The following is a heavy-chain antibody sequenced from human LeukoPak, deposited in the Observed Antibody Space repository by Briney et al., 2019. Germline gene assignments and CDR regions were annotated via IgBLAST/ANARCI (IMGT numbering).Heavy chain of an antibody. CDR2: INPDSGDA. Sequence: GASVNVSCKASGYTFTSHDINWVRQASGQGLEWMGHINPDSGDAGYAREFQGRLTVTRDNSITTAYMELDSLTAADTAVYYCTRGWDHWGLGTLVTVSS. J-gene: IGHJ4*02. CDR1: GYTFTSHD. CDR3: TRGWDH. V-gene: IGHV1-8*01.